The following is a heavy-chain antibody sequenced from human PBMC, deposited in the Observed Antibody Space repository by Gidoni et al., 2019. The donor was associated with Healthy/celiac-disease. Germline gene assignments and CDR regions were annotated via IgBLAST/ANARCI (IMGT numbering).Heavy chain of an antibody. CDR2: INHSGST. V-gene: IGHV4-34*01. D-gene: IGHD6-19*01. CDR1: GGSFSGYY. CDR3: ARGYSSGWFPFDY. Sequence: QVQLQQWCAGLLTPSETLSLTCAVYGGSFSGYYWSWIRQPPGKGLEWIGEINHSGSTNYNPSLKSRVTISVDTSKNQFSLKLSSVTAADTAVYYCARGYSSGWFPFDYWGQGTLVTVSS. J-gene: IGHJ4*02.